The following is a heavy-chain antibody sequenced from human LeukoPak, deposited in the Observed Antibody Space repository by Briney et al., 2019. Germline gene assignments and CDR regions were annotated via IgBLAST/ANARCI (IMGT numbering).Heavy chain of an antibody. CDR2: ISADSATT. Sequence: SGGSLRLSCAASGFTFSSYWMHWVRQAPGKGLEWVSVISADSATTFYADSVKGRSTISRDNAKNTVFLQMSSLRAEDTALYYCARKSASGNYPLDYWGQGTLVTVSS. D-gene: IGHD3-10*01. J-gene: IGHJ4*02. CDR1: GFTFSSYW. CDR3: ARKSASGNYPLDY. V-gene: IGHV3-23*01.